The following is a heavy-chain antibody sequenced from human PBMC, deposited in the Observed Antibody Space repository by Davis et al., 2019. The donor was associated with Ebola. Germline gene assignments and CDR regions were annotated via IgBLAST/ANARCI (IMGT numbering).Heavy chain of an antibody. CDR3: ARGGIAVAGRGSDY. CDR2: ISYDGTNK. D-gene: IGHD6-19*01. CDR1: RFSFSYFA. Sequence: PGGSLRLSCAASRFSFSYFAMHWVRQAPGKGLEWVAVISYDGTNKSYADSVKGRFTISRDNSKNTLYLQMSSLRAEDTAVYYCARGGIAVAGRGSDYWGQGTLVTVSS. V-gene: IGHV3-30-3*01. J-gene: IGHJ4*02.